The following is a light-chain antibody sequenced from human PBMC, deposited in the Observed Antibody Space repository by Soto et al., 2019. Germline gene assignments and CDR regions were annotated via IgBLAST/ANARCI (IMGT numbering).Light chain of an antibody. V-gene: IGLV2-14*01. Sequence: QSALTQPASVSGSPGQSITISCTGTSSDVGGYNYVSWYQQHPGKVPKLMIYDVSNRPSGVSNRFSGSKSGNTASLTISGLQAEDEADYYCSSYTSSSTSVVFGGGTKVTVL. CDR1: SSDVGGYNY. J-gene: IGLJ2*01. CDR3: SSYTSSSTSVV. CDR2: DVS.